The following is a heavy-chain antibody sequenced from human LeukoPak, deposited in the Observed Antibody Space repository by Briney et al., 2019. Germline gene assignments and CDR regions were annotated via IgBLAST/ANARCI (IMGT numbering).Heavy chain of an antibody. V-gene: IGHV3-64D*09. J-gene: IGHJ6*02. D-gene: IGHD3-22*01. CDR3: VKGASYYYDSSGYYSYYYYGMDV. CDR2: ISSNGGST. CDR1: GFTVSSNY. Sequence: GGSLILSCAASGFTVSSNYMSWVRQAPGKGLEYVSAISSNGGSTYYADSVKGRFTISRDNSKNTLYLQMSSLRAEDTAVYYCVKGASYYYDSSGYYSYYYYGMDVWGQGTTVTVSS.